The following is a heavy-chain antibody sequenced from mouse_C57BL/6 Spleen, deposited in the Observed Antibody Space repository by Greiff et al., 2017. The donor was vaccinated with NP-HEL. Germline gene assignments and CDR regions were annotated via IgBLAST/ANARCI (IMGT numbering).Heavy chain of an antibody. D-gene: IGHD1-1*02. Sequence: QVQLQQPGAELVMPGASVKLSCKASGYTFTSYWMHWVKQSPGPGLEWIGEIDPSDSYTNYNQKFKGKSTLTVDKSSSTAYMQLSSLTSEDSAVYYCARSGSTRYFDVWGTGTTVTVSS. CDR1: GYTFTSYW. CDR2: IDPSDSYT. V-gene: IGHV1-69*01. CDR3: ARSGSTRYFDV. J-gene: IGHJ1*03.